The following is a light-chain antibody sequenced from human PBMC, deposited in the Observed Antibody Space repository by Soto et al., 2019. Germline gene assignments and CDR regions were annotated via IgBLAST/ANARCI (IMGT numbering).Light chain of an antibody. Sequence: QSLGTQPPSVSAARGQKCTISCSGSISNIAGNSLSLYQQLPGTAPKLLIYDDNKLPSGIPDRFSCSKSGTSATLGITGFQTGDEADYYCGSWDSSLSASVFGTGTKVTVL. CDR2: DDN. CDR1: ISNIAGNS. J-gene: IGLJ1*01. CDR3: GSWDSSLSASV. V-gene: IGLV1-51*01.